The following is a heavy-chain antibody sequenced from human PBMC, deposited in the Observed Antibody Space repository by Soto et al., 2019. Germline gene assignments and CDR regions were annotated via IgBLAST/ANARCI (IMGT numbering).Heavy chain of an antibody. D-gene: IGHD3-3*02. J-gene: IGHJ4*02. V-gene: IGHV1-2*04. CDR2: INPNSGGT. CDR3: ARDSTDKAY. Sequence: ALLKAAWTGAGYTFTGYYMPWVRQAPGQGLEWMGWINPNSGGTNYAQKFQGWVTMTTDTSTSTAYMELRSLRSDDTAVYYCARDSTDKAYWGQGTLVTVSA. CDR1: GYTFTGYY.